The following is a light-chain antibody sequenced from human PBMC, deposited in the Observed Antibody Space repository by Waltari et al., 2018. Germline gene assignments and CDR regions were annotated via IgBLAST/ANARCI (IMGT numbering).Light chain of an antibody. V-gene: IGLV2-23*02. Sequence: QSALTQPASVSGSPGQSITISCTGTSSDVGKYNLVSWYQQHPGKAPKVWLYEVSKRPSGVSDHFSGSKSGNTASLTISGLQAEDEADYYCCSYVRSTWVFGGGTKLTVL. J-gene: IGLJ3*02. CDR2: EVS. CDR1: SSDVGKYNL. CDR3: CSYVRSTWV.